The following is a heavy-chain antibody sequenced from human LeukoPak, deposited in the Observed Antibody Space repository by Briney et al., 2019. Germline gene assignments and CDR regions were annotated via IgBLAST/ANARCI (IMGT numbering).Heavy chain of an antibody. J-gene: IGHJ4*02. CDR3: ARLPDYYSRHGAPG. D-gene: IGHD3-10*01. V-gene: IGHV4-39*07. CDR2: INHYGST. Sequence: SETLSLTCTVSGGSISSGRYYWNWIRQPPGKGLEWIGEINHYGSTNYNPSLKSRITISVDTSKNQFSLKLSSVTAADTAVYYCARLPDYYSRHGAPGWGQGTLVTVSS. CDR1: GGSISSGRYY.